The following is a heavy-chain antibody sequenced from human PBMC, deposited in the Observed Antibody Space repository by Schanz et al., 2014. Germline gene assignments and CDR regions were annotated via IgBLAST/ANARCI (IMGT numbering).Heavy chain of an antibody. Sequence: QVQLVESGGGVVQFGRSLRLSCVASGFTFSSYGMHWVRQAPGKGLEWVALISNDGSIKYYADSVEGRFTISRDNSRNTLYLQMNSLRAEDTAVYYCAKDPSHGDYDYYFDYWGQGTLVTGSS. J-gene: IGHJ4*02. CDR1: GFTFSSYG. CDR3: AKDPSHGDYDYYFDY. CDR2: ISNDGSIK. V-gene: IGHV3-30*19. D-gene: IGHD3-22*01.